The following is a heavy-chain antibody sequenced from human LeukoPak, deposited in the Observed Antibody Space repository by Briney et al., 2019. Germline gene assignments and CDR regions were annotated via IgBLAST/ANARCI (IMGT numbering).Heavy chain of an antibody. D-gene: IGHD1-26*01. CDR1: GFTFSSYA. Sequence: GGSLRLSCAASGFTFSSYAMRWVRQAPGKGLEWVAVISYDGSNKYYADSVKGRFTISRDNSKNTLYLQMNSLRAEDTAVYYCARGKVGAPDYWGQGTLVTVSS. J-gene: IGHJ4*02. CDR2: ISYDGSNK. V-gene: IGHV3-30-3*01. CDR3: ARGKVGAPDY.